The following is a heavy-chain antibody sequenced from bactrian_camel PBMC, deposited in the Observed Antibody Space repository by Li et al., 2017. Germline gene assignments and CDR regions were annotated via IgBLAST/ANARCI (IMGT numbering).Heavy chain of an antibody. V-gene: IGHV3S55*01. Sequence: HVQLVESGGDTVQAGDSLRLSCVVSGYTYGSYCAAWFRQAPGKEREAIASINSETLTNYADSVKGRFTVSRDNAKNTLYLQTSSLKLEDTGIYYCAAGPRLYGGSWSFPGWYKYWGQGTQVTVS. D-gene: IGHD6*01. J-gene: IGHJ4*01. CDR3: AAGPRLYGGSWSFPGWYKY. CDR1: GYTYGSYC. CDR2: INSETLT.